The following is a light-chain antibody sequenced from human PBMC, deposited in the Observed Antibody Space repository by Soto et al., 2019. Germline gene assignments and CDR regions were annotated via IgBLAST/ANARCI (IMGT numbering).Light chain of an antibody. CDR2: DAS. V-gene: IGKV3-15*01. J-gene: IGKJ1*01. Sequence: ILMTQSPATLSVSPGERATLSCRASQSVSNNLAWYQQKPGQAPRLLIYDASTRATGTPARFSGSGSGTKFTLTISSLQSEDFAVYYCQQYTNWPPWTFGQGTKVEIK. CDR3: QQYTNWPPWT. CDR1: QSVSNN.